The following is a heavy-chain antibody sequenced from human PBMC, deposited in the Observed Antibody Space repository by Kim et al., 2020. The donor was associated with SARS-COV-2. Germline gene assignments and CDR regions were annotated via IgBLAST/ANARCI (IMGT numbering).Heavy chain of an antibody. CDR3: ARSLRLGAAEEASYGMDV. D-gene: IGHD6-13*01. J-gene: IGHJ6*02. V-gene: IGHV3-66*01. Sequence: GRFTISRDNSKNPLYLQMNSLRAEDTAVYYCARSLRLGAAEEASYGMDVWGQGTTVTVSS.